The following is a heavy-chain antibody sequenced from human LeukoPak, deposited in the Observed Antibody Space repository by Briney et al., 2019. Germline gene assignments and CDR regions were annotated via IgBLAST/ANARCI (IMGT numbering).Heavy chain of an antibody. Sequence: GSLRLSCAASGFTVSSNYMSWVRQPPGKGLEWIGYVYYSGRTNYNPSLKSRVTISVDTSKNKFSLKLNSVIAADTAVYYCVREAATYYYDSSDYYRQTELFDVWGQGTMVTVSS. V-gene: IGHV4-59*02. CDR1: GFTVSSNY. J-gene: IGHJ3*01. CDR2: VYYSGRT. CDR3: VREAATYYYDSSDYYRQTELFDV. D-gene: IGHD3-22*01.